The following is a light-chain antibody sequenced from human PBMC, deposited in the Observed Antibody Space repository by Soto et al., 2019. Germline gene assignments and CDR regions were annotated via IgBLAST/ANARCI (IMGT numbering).Light chain of an antibody. V-gene: IGLV2-14*01. CDR2: DVS. CDR3: SSYTSSSTLKV. J-gene: IGLJ2*01. CDR1: SSDVGGYNY. Sequence: QSALTQPASVSGSPGQSITISCTGTSSDVGGYNYVSWYQQHPGKAPKLMIYDVSNRPSGVSNRFSGSKSGNTASLTISGRQAEDEADYYCSSYTSSSTLKVFGGGNQLTVL.